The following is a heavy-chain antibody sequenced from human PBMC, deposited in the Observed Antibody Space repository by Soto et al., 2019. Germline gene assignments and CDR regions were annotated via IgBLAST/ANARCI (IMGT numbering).Heavy chain of an antibody. CDR1: GFTFDDYA. CDR2: ISWNSGSI. CDR3: AKGKFGGVIVIADY. D-gene: IGHD3-16*02. V-gene: IGHV3-9*01. J-gene: IGHJ4*02. Sequence: GGSLRLSCAASGFTFDDYAMHWVRQAPGKGLEWVSGISWNSGSIGYADSVKGRFTISRDNAKNSLYLQMNSLRAEDTALYYCAKGKFGGVIVIADYWGQGTLVTVSS.